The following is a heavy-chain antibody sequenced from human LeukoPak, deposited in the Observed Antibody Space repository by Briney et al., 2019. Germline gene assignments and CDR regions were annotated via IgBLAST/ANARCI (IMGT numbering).Heavy chain of an antibody. J-gene: IGHJ4*02. V-gene: IGHV3-43*02. CDR1: GFNFDDYA. Sequence: GGSLRLSCAAPGFNFDDYAIHWVRQAPGKGLEWVSLISGDGVSTFYADSVKGRFSISRDNSKNSLYLEMNSLRTEDAAMYYCAKESGKFDYWGQGTLVAVSS. CDR2: ISGDGVST. CDR3: AKESGKFDY.